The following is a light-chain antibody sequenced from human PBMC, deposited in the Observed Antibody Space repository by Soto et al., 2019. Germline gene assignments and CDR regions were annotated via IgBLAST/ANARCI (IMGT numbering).Light chain of an antibody. CDR3: QQGYSTPWT. V-gene: IGKV1-39*01. Sequence: DIHLVQYPSCLSASVGDRVTITCRASQSISTYLHWYQQKPGKAPKLLIYAASNMQSGVPSRFSASGSGTDFTLTLNSLQPEDFATYYCQQGYSTPWTFGQGTKVDIK. CDR2: AAS. J-gene: IGKJ1*01. CDR1: QSISTY.